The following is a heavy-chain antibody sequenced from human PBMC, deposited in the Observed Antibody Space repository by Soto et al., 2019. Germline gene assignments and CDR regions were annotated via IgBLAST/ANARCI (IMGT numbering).Heavy chain of an antibody. CDR3: ARPRSVAATKGYDY. Sequence: QVQLVQSGAEVTKVGSSVKVSCKASGGNFSRYPIAWLRQAPVHGLQWMGHIIPIFGTISHAQNCQGRITITADESTSTAYMELSSLRSDDTAVYYCARPRSVAATKGYDYWGQGSLVTVSS. D-gene: IGHD2-15*01. CDR2: IIPIFGTI. J-gene: IGHJ4*02. V-gene: IGHV1-69*01. CDR1: GGNFSRYP.